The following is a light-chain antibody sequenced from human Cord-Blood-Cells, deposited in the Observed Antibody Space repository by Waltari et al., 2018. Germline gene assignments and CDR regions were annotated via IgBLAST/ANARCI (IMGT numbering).Light chain of an antibody. CDR3: SSYAGSNNV. J-gene: IGLJ1*01. CDR1: SSDVGGYHY. Sequence: QSALTQPPSASGSPGQSVTISCTGTSSDVGGYHYVSWYQQHPGKAPKLMIYEVSKRPAGFPDRFSGSKSGNTASLTVSGLQAEDEADYYCSSYAGSNNVFGTGTKVTVL. V-gene: IGLV2-8*01. CDR2: EVS.